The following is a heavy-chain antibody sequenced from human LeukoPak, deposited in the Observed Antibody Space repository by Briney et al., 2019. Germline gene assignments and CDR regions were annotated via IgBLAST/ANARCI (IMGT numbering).Heavy chain of an antibody. V-gene: IGHV3-48*03. D-gene: IGHD6-19*01. CDR3: AREGSSGWYLRWFDP. Sequence: PGGSLRLSCAASGFTFSSYEMNWVRQAPGKGLEWVSYISSSGSSIYYADSVKGRFTISRDNTKNSLYLQMNSLRAEDTAVCYCAREGSSGWYLRWFDPWGQGTLVTVSS. J-gene: IGHJ5*02. CDR1: GFTFSSYE. CDR2: ISSSGSSI.